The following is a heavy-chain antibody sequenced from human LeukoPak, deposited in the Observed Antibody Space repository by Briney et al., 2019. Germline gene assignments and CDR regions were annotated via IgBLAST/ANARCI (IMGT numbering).Heavy chain of an antibody. CDR2: IYYSGST. Sequence: SETLSLTCTVSGGSISSYYWSWIRQPPGKGLEWIGYIYYSGSTNYNPSLKSRVTISVDTSKNQFSLKLSSVTAADTAVYYCARDYIYRSLGGMDVWGQGTTVTVSS. J-gene: IGHJ6*02. D-gene: IGHD2-2*02. V-gene: IGHV4-59*01. CDR1: GGSISSYY. CDR3: ARDYIYRSLGGMDV.